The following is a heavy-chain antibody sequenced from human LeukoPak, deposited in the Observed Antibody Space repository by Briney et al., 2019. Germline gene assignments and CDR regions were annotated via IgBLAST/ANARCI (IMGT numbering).Heavy chain of an antibody. D-gene: IGHD1-26*01. CDR3: ARVLVRGGSYSDAFDI. CDR2: IYYSGST. CDR1: GGSISSSSYY. Sequence: PSETLSLTCTVSGGSISSSSYYWDWIRQPPGRGLEWIGSIYYSGSTYYNPSLKSRVTVSVDTSKNQFSLKLSSVTAADTAVYYCARVLVRGGSYSDAFDIWGQGTMVTVSS. J-gene: IGHJ3*02. V-gene: IGHV4-39*07.